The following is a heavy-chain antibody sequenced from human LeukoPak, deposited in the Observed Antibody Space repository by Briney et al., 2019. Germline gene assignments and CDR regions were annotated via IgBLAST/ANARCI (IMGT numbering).Heavy chain of an antibody. CDR1: GPTVTNFW. D-gene: IGHD1-26*01. V-gene: IGHV5-51*01. Sequence: GESLKISCQVSGPTVTNFWITWVRQMPGKGLEWMGIIFPGDSETRYSPSFQGQVTISADKSISTAYLQWSSLKASDTAMYYCARVGYGMDVWGQGTTVTVSS. CDR2: IFPGDSET. CDR3: ARVGYGMDV. J-gene: IGHJ6*02.